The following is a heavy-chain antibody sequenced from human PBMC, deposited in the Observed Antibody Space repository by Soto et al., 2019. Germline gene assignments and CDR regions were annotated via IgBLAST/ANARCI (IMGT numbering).Heavy chain of an antibody. V-gene: IGHV3-23*01. CDR3: AKSNTESCYSPADY. CDR2: ISGSGDRT. CDR1: GFTFSKYG. Sequence: EVQLLESGGGLVQPGGSLRLSCAASGFTFSKYGMTWVRQAPGKGLEWVSDISGSGDRTYYADSVKGRFTISRDNSKNTLHLQMNSLRAEDTALYYCAKSNTESCYSPADYWGQGTLVTVSS. J-gene: IGHJ4*02. D-gene: IGHD2-15*01.